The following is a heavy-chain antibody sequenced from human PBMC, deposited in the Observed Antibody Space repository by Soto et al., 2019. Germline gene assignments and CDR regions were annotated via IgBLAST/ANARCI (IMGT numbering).Heavy chain of an antibody. V-gene: IGHV3-23*01. D-gene: IGHD7-27*01. J-gene: IGHJ3*02. Sequence: LRLSCAASRFTFNNYALNWVRRAPGKELEWVSAISVTGGSTFYAGSAKGRFTISRDNSKSTMFVQMTSLRAEDTAVYYCGKGNSKWGTGDAFDIWGQRAMVNVSS. CDR2: ISVTGGST. CDR1: RFTFNNYA. CDR3: GKGNSKWGTGDAFDI.